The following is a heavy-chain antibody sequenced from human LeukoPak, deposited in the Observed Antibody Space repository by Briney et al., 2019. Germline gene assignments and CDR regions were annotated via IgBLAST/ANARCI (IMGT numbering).Heavy chain of an antibody. J-gene: IGHJ6*03. V-gene: IGHV3-7*01. CDR1: GFTFSSYW. D-gene: IGHD3-3*01. CDR2: IKQDGSEK. Sequence: RTGGSLRLSCAASGFTFSSYWMSWVRQAPGKGLEWVANIKQDGSEKYYVDSVKGRFTSSRDNAKNSLYLQMNSLRAEDTAVYYCARDQPRQGFWSGYYYIDVWGKGTTVTVSS. CDR3: ARDQPRQGFWSGYYYIDV.